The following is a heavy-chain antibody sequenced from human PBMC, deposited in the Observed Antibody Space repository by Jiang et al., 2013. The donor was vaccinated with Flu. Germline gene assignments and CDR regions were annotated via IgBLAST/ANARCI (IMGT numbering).Heavy chain of an antibody. CDR3: AKDRGYYGSGSYSPFDY. J-gene: IGHJ4*02. Sequence: GVVQPGRSLRLSCAASGFTFSSYGMHWVRQAPGKGLEWVAVISYDGSNKYYADSVKGRFTISRDNSKNTLYLQMNSLRAEDTAVYYCAKDRGYYGSGSYSPFDYWGQGTLVTVSS. V-gene: IGHV3-30*18. D-gene: IGHD3-10*01. CDR1: GFTFSSYG. CDR2: ISYDGSNK.